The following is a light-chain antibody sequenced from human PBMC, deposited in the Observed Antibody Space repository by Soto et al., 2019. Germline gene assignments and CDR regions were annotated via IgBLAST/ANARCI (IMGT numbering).Light chain of an antibody. CDR1: SSDVGGYNF. CDR2: DVS. V-gene: IGLV2-14*01. J-gene: IGLJ2*01. CDR3: SSYTSSASVV. Sequence: QAVVTQPASVSGSPGQSITISCTGTSSDVGGYNFVSWYQQHPGKVPKLMIYDVSKRPSGVSNRFSASKSGNTASLTISGLQAEDEADYYCSSYTSSASVVFGGGTKVTVL.